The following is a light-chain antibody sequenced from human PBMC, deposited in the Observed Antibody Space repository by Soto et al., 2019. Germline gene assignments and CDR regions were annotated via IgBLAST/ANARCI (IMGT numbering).Light chain of an antibody. CDR2: GAT. Sequence: EVVMTQFPATLSVSPGERATLSCRASQSVNIYLACYQQKPGQAPRLLIFGATYRATGIPARFSGSGSGTEFNLTISSLQSEDFGVYFCQQYDDWLRLTFGGGTKVDIK. V-gene: IGKV3D-15*01. J-gene: IGKJ4*01. CDR1: QSVNIY. CDR3: QQYDDWLRLT.